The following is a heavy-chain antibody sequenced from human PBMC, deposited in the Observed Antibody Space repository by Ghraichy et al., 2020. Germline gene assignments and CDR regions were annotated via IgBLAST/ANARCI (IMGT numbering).Heavy chain of an antibody. CDR3: TTDFYDFWSGSDY. CDR2: IKSKTDGGTT. Sequence: WGSLRLSCAASGFTFSNAWMSWVRQAPGKGLEWVGLIKSKTDGGTTDYAAPVKGRFTISRDGSKNTLYLQMNSLKTEDTAVYYCTTDFYDFWSGSDYWGQGTLVTVSS. J-gene: IGHJ4*02. D-gene: IGHD3-3*01. CDR1: GFTFSNAW. V-gene: IGHV3-15*01.